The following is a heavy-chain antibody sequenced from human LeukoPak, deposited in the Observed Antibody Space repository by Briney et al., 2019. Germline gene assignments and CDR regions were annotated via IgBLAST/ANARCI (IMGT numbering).Heavy chain of an antibody. D-gene: IGHD3-10*01. V-gene: IGHV4-4*01. CDR3: ARGSDYTWGG. Sequence: GSLRLSCAASGFTFSSYAMSWVRQPPGKGFEWIAEVHHTGRTIYSPSFARRVTISADTSKNRVSLKLTSVTAADTAVYFCARGSDYTWGGWGQGTLVTVSS. CDR2: VHHTGRT. J-gene: IGHJ4*01. CDR1: GFTFSSYAM.